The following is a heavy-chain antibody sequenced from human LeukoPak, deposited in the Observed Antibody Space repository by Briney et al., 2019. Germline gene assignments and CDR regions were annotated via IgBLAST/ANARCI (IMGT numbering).Heavy chain of an antibody. J-gene: IGHJ1*01. D-gene: IGHD2-2*01. CDR3: ARGEENVVVPAAIHTYLAN. CDR1: GYTFTGYY. V-gene: IGHV1-2*02. CDR2: INPNSGGT. Sequence: VASVKVSCKASGYTFTGYYMHWVRQAPGQGLEWMGWINPNSGGTNYAQKFQGRVTMTRDTSISTAYMELSRLRSDDTAVYYCARGEENVVVPAAIHTYLANWGQGTLVTVSS.